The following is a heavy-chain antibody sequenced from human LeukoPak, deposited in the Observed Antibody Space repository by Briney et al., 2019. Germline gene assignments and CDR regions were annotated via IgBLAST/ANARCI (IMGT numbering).Heavy chain of an antibody. D-gene: IGHD1/OR15-1a*01. J-gene: IGHJ6*02. Sequence: PGGSLRLSCAASGFTFSSYGMHWVRQAPGKGLEWVAVISYDGSNKYYADSVKGRFTISRDNAKNSLYLQMNSLRAEGTAVYYCARDEQGVGYYYGLDVWGQGTTVTVSS. CDR2: ISYDGSNK. CDR1: GFTFSSYG. CDR3: ARDEQGVGYYYGLDV. V-gene: IGHV3-30*03.